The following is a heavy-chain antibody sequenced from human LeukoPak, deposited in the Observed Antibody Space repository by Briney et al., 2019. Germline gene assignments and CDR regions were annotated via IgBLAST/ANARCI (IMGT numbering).Heavy chain of an antibody. V-gene: IGHV4-39*01. CDR1: GGSINRISYY. Sequence: SETLSLTCTVSGGSINRISYYWGWIRQPPGKGLGWIGSVYYSGGPYYKPSLKSRVTISVDTSKNQFSLKLSSVTAADTAVYYCARHSLANSSWIDYWGQGTLVTVSS. J-gene: IGHJ4*02. D-gene: IGHD6-13*01. CDR3: ARHSLANSSWIDY. CDR2: VYYSGGP.